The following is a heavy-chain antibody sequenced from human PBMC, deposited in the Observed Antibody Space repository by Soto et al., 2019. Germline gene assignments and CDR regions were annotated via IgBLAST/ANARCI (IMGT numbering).Heavy chain of an antibody. D-gene: IGHD3-3*01. J-gene: IGHJ3*02. V-gene: IGHV1-69*13. CDR3: AREIFGVIISGGRDAFDI. Sequence: SVKVSCKASGGTFSTYAISWVRQAPGQGLEWMGGIIPIFGTAKYAQKFQGRVTITADESTSTAYMGLSSLRSEDTAVYYCAREIFGVIISGGRDAFDIWGQGTMVTVSS. CDR2: IIPIFGTA. CDR1: GGTFSTYA.